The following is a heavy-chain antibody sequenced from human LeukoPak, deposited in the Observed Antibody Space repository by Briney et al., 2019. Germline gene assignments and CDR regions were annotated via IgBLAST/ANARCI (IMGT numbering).Heavy chain of an antibody. D-gene: IGHD5-12*01. V-gene: IGHV1-8*03. CDR2: MNPNSGNT. CDR3: ARAVDIVATEFDY. J-gene: IGHJ4*02. CDR1: GYTFTSYD. Sequence: ASVKVSCKASGYTFTSYDINWVRQATGQGLEWMGWMNPNSGNTGYAQKFQGRVTITRNTSISTAYMELSSLRSGDTAVYYCARAVDIVATEFDYWGQGTLVTVSS.